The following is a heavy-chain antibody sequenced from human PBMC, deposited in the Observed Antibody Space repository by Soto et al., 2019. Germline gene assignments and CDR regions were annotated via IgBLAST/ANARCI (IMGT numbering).Heavy chain of an antibody. CDR3: ASEASVKRWFDP. D-gene: IGHD6-19*01. CDR1: GGSISSGDYY. CDR2: IYYSGST. Sequence: SETLSLTCTVSGGSISSGDYYWSWIRQPPGKGLEWIGYIYYSGSTYYNPSLKSRVTISVDTSKNQFSLKLSSVTAADTAVYYCASEASVKRWFDPWGQGTLVTVSS. J-gene: IGHJ5*02. V-gene: IGHV4-30-4*01.